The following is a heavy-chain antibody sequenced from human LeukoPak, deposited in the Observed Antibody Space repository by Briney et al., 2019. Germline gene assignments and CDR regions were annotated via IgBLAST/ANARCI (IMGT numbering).Heavy chain of an antibody. J-gene: IGHJ2*01. D-gene: IGHD4-17*01. CDR3: ARDATTVTTWYFDL. CDR2: IYTSGST. Sequence: SETLSLTCTVSGGSISSYYWSWIRQPAGKGLEWIGRIYTSGSTNYNPSLKSRVTMSVDTSKNQFSLKLSSVTAADPAVYYCARDATTVTTWYFDLWGRGTLVTVSS. CDR1: GGSISSYY. V-gene: IGHV4-4*07.